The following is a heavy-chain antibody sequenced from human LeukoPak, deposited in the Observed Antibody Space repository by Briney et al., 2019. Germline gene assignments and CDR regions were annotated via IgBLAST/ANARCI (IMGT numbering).Heavy chain of an antibody. Sequence: GASVKVSCKASGYTFTGYYMHWVRQAPGQGLEWMGWINPNSGGTNYARKFQGRVTMTRDTSISTAYMELSRLRSDDTAVYYCARGYTTYYYDSSGYYIDYWGQGTLVTVSS. CDR2: INPNSGGT. J-gene: IGHJ4*02. CDR3: ARGYTTYYYDSSGYYIDY. CDR1: GYTFTGYY. V-gene: IGHV1-2*02. D-gene: IGHD3-22*01.